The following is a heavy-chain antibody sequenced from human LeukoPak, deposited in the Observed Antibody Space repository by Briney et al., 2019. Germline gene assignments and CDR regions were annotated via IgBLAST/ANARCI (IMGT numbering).Heavy chain of an antibody. CDR2: ISPGGNAI. V-gene: IGHV3-48*02. CDR3: ARVRGPTVVTMYFDY. D-gene: IGHD4-23*01. J-gene: IGHJ4*02. Sequence: GGSLRLSCAASGFTFISHGMIWVRQAPGKGLEWVSYISPGGNAIYYADSVKGRFTISRDNAKNSLYLQMNGPRDEDTAVYYCARVRGPTVVTMYFDYWGQGTLVTVSS. CDR1: GFTFISHG.